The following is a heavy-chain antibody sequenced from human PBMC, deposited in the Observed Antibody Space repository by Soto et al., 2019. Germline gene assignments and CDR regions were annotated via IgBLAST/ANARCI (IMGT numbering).Heavy chain of an antibody. Sequence: QVQLQESGPGLVKPSGTLSLTCALSGGSISSSNCWSGAAKPPGKGLEWFGEIYHSGSTNYNPSLKSRVTISVDKSKNQFSLKLSSVTAADTAVYYCARVSGSYYYGMDVWGQGTTVTVSS. J-gene: IGHJ6*02. D-gene: IGHD1-26*01. CDR3: ARVSGSYYYGMDV. CDR2: IYHSGST. CDR1: GGSISSSNC. V-gene: IGHV4-4*02.